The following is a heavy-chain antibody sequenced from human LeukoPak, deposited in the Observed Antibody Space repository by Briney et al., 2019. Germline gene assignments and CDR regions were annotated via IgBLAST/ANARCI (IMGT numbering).Heavy chain of an antibody. V-gene: IGHV4-59*01. CDR1: GGSISSYY. J-gene: IGHJ4*02. CDR3: ARGRGDYTLCYFDY. CDR2: IYYSGST. Sequence: PSQTLSLTCTVSGGSISSYYWSWIRQPPGKGLEWIGYIYYSGSTNYNPSLKSRVTISVDTSKNQFSLKLSSVTAADTAVYYCARGRGDYTLCYFDYWGQGTLVTVSS. D-gene: IGHD4-17*01.